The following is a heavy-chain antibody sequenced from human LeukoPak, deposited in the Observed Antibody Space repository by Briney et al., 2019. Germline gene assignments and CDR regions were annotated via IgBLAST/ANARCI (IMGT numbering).Heavy chain of an antibody. D-gene: IGHD2-15*01. J-gene: IGHJ4*02. V-gene: IGHV3-7*04. CDR3: ARGPSGGNGFSY. CDR2: IKQDGSER. Sequence: GGSLRLSCAASGFTFSGYWMSWVRQAPGKGLEWVANIKQDGSERYYVDSVKGRFTISRDNAKNSLYLQMNSLRAVDTAVYYCARGPSGGNGFSYWGLGTLVTVSS. CDR1: GFTFSGYW.